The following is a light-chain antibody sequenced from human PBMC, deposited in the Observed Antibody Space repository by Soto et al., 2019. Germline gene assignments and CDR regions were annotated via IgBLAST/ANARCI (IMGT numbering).Light chain of an antibody. CDR3: QHLNSIPLT. J-gene: IGKJ4*01. Sequence: DIQMTQSPSTLSASVGDRVTITCRASQSISIWLAWYQHKPGKAPNLLIYDASSLASGVPSRFSGSGPGTEFTLTISSLQPDDFATYACQHLNSIPLTFCGGINVDIK. CDR2: DAS. CDR1: QSISIW. V-gene: IGKV1-5*01.